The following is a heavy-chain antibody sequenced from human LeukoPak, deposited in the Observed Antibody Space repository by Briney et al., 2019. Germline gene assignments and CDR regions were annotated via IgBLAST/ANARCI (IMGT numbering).Heavy chain of an antibody. V-gene: IGHV1-69*06. CDR2: IIPIFGTA. Sequence: ASVKVSCKASGGTFSSYAISCVRQAPGQGLEWMGGIIPIFGTANYAQKFQGRVTITADKSTSTAYMELSSLRSEDTAVYYCAREGDGIFGVVITYNWFDPWGQGTLVTVSS. CDR1: GGTFSSYA. J-gene: IGHJ5*02. D-gene: IGHD3-3*01. CDR3: AREGDGIFGVVITYNWFDP.